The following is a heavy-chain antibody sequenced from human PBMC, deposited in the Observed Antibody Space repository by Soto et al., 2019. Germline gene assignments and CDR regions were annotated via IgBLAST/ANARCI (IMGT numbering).Heavy chain of an antibody. Sequence: SETLSLTCTVSGGSISSSSYYWGWIRQPPGKGLEWIGSIYYSGSTYHNPSLKSRVTISVDTSKNQFSLKLSSVTAADTAVYYCARHRTGTTYYYGMDVWGQGTTVTVSS. CDR3: ARHRTGTTYYYGMDV. V-gene: IGHV4-39*01. D-gene: IGHD1-7*01. CDR1: GGSISSSSYY. J-gene: IGHJ6*02. CDR2: IYYSGST.